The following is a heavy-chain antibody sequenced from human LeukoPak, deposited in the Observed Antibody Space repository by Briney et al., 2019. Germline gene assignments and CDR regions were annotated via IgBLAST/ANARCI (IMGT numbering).Heavy chain of an antibody. CDR2: IYPDDSDT. CDR1: GYSFTSYW. J-gene: IGHJ4*02. Sequence: RGESLKISCKGSGYSFTSYWIAWVRQMPGKGLEWMGIIYPDDSDTRYSPSFQGQVTITADKSISTAYLQWSSLKASDNAMYYCARRGLDTATVNWGQGTLVTVSS. CDR3: ARRGLDTATVN. D-gene: IGHD5-18*01. V-gene: IGHV5-51*01.